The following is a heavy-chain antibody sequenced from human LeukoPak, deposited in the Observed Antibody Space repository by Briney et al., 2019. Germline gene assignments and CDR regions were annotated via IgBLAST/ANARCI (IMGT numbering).Heavy chain of an antibody. J-gene: IGHJ4*02. Sequence: GGSLRLSCAASGFTFSSYNMNWVRQAPGKGLEWVSSITSSSNYIYYADSVKGRFTISRGNAKNSLYLQMNSLRAEDTTVYYCARDCWDYGSGSYCGIDYWGQGTLVTVSS. CDR1: GFTFSSYN. CDR3: ARDCWDYGSGSYCGIDY. V-gene: IGHV3-21*03. D-gene: IGHD3-10*01. CDR2: ITSSSNYI.